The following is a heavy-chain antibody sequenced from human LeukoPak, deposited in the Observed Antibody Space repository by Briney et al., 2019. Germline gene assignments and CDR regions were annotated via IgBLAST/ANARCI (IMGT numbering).Heavy chain of an antibody. Sequence: PGGSLRLSCAASGFTFSSYAMSWVRQAPGKGLEWVSAISGSGGSTYYADSVKGRFTISRDNSKNTLYLQMNSLRAEDTAVYYCARVGPDMGEVRGVNYYGMDVWGQGTTVTVSS. CDR1: GFTFSSYA. CDR2: ISGSGGST. V-gene: IGHV3-23*01. J-gene: IGHJ6*02. D-gene: IGHD3-10*01. CDR3: ARVGPDMGEVRGVNYYGMDV.